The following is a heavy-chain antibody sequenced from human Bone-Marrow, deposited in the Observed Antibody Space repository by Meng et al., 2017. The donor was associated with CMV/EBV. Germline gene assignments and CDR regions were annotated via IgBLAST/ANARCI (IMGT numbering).Heavy chain of an antibody. CDR3: ARGPYYDFWSGYYTSSWFDP. Sequence: SETLSLTCTVSGGSISSSSYYWGWIRQPPGKGLEWIGEINHSGSTNYNPSLKSRVTISVDTSKNQFSLKLSSVTAADTAVYYCARGPYYDFWSGYYTSSWFDPWGQGTLVTVSS. CDR2: INHSGST. V-gene: IGHV4-39*07. D-gene: IGHD3-3*01. CDR1: GGSISSSSYY. J-gene: IGHJ5*02.